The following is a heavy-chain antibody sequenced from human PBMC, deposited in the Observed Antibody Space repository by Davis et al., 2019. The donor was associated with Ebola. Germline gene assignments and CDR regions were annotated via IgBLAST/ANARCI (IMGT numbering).Heavy chain of an antibody. CDR2: INPNSGAT. Sequence: ASVTVSCKGSGYTFTGYYMHWVRQAPGQGLEWMGWINPNSGATKYAQKFQGRVTMTRDTSISTVYMELSRLKPDDTAVYYCARANWNDRGPFDYWGQGTLVTVSS. V-gene: IGHV1-2*02. CDR3: ARANWNDRGPFDY. CDR1: GYTFTGYY. D-gene: IGHD1-1*01. J-gene: IGHJ4*02.